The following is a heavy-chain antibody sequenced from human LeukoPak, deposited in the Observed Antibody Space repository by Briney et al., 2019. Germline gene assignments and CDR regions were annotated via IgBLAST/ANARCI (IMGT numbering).Heavy chain of an antibody. J-gene: IGHJ4*02. CDR3: ARHYYSDPFDY. CDR1: GGSIRSYY. Sequence: SETLSLTCTVSGGSIRSYYASWIRQPPGEGLEWIGYIDYSGSTNYNPSLKSRVSISVDTSKNQFSLKLSSVTAADTGVYYCARHYYSDPFDYWGQGTLVTVSS. D-gene: IGHD4-17*01. V-gene: IGHV4-59*01. CDR2: IDYSGST.